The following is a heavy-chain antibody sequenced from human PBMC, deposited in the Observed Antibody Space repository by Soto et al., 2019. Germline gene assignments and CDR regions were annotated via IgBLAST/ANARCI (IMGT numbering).Heavy chain of an antibody. J-gene: IGHJ5*02. CDR2: IYYSGST. CDR1: GGSISSGGYY. Sequence: QVQLQESGPGLVKPSQTLSLTCTVSGGSISSGGYYWSWIRQHPGKGLEWIGYIYYSGSTYYNPSHKSRVTISVDTSKNQFSLKLSSVTAADTAVYYCARGAHYSSPFRWFDPWGQGTLVTVSS. D-gene: IGHD6-13*01. V-gene: IGHV4-31*03. CDR3: ARGAHYSSPFRWFDP.